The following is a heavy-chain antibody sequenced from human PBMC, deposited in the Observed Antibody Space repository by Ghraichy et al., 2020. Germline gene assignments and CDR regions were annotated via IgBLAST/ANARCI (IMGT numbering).Heavy chain of an antibody. CDR1: GFTFSSYG. J-gene: IGHJ4*02. D-gene: IGHD6-19*01. Sequence: LSLTCAASGFTFSSYGMYWVRQAPGKGLEWAAVISYDGKKKYYVDSVKGRFTISRDNSKNTLYLEMNSLRAEDTAVYYCAKDPQTTSSGWYDPVGHWGQGTLVTVSS. CDR2: ISYDGKKK. CDR3: AKDPQTTSSGWYDPVGH. V-gene: IGHV3-30*18.